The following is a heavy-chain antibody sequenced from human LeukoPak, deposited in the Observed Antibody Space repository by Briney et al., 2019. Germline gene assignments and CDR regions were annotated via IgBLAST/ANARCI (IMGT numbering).Heavy chain of an antibody. Sequence: ASVKVSCKASGYXFNHHGISWVRQAPGQGLEWMGWISCFNGDTHYAQKFQGRVTMTTDTSTTTAYMELRSLRSDDTALYYCARDPSNTSGRYAYFDYWGQGTLVTVSS. V-gene: IGHV1-18*01. D-gene: IGHD6-19*01. CDR3: ARDPSNTSGRYAYFDY. CDR1: GYXFNHHG. J-gene: IGHJ4*02. CDR2: ISCFNGDT.